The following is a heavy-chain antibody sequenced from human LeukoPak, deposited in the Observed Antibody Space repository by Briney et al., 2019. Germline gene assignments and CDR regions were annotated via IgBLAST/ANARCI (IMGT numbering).Heavy chain of an antibody. J-gene: IGHJ4*02. V-gene: IGHV4-30-2*01. Sequence: PSETLSLTCAVSGGSISSGGYSWSWLRQPPGKGLEWIGYIYHSGSTYYNPSLKSRVTISVDRSKNQFSLKLSSVTAADTAVYYCARAGMIVAFFDYWGQGTLVTVSS. CDR2: IYHSGST. D-gene: IGHD3-22*01. CDR1: GGSISSGGYS. CDR3: ARAGMIVAFFDY.